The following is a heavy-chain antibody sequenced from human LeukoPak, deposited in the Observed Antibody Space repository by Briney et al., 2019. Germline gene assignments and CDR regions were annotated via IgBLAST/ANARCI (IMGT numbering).Heavy chain of an antibody. CDR3: ARDRAWVYSNPIYYYYYYMDV. V-gene: IGHV1-69*05. CDR2: INPIFGTA. J-gene: IGHJ6*03. D-gene: IGHD6-13*01. CDR1: GGSFSSYA. Sequence: ASVKVSCKASGGSFSSYAISWVRQAPGQGLEWMGRINPIFGTANYAQKFQGRVTITTDESTSTAYMELSSLRSEDTAVYYCARDRAWVYSNPIYYYYYYMDVWGKGTTVTVAS.